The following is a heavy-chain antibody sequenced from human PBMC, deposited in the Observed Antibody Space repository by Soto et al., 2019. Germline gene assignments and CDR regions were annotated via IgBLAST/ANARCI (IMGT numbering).Heavy chain of an antibody. D-gene: IGHD1-20*01. V-gene: IGHV3-7*01. CDR3: ARGNWNYYYGFDV. CDR1: EFTFDKYY. Sequence: GGSLRLSCAASEFTFDKYYMTWVRQAPGKGPEWAANIKPDGSEQYYVDSVKGRFTISRDNANNSLYLQMNSLRVEDTAVYFCARGNWNYYYGFDVWGQGTTVTVSS. J-gene: IGHJ6*02. CDR2: IKPDGSEQ.